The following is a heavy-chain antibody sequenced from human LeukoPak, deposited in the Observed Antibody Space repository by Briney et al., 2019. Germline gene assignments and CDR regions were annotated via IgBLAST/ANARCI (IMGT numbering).Heavy chain of an antibody. CDR3: AKTGSSSWGYFDY. CDR1: GFTFKTYG. V-gene: IGHV3-30*02. J-gene: IGHJ4*02. CDR2: IRNDGTIK. Sequence: GGSLRLSCAASGFTFKTYGIHWVRQAPGKGLEWVAFIRNDGTIKYYADSVKGRFTISRDNSKSTLYLQMNSLRAEDTAVYYCAKTGSSSWGYFDYWGQGTLVTVSS. D-gene: IGHD6-13*01.